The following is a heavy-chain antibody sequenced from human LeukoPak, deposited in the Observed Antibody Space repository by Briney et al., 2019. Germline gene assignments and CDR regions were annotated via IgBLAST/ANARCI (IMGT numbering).Heavy chain of an antibody. D-gene: IGHD3-10*02. CDR1: GFTFSDYY. CDR3: AKDTYGLARVTLVGGDY. CDR2: ISNGGNTI. V-gene: IGHV3-11*04. Sequence: GGSLRLSCAASGFTFSDYYMTWIRQAPGKGLEWVSYISNGGNTIYYADSVKGRFTISRDDSENTLYLQMNSLRAEDTAVYYCAKDTYGLARVTLVGGDYWGQGTLVTVSS. J-gene: IGHJ4*02.